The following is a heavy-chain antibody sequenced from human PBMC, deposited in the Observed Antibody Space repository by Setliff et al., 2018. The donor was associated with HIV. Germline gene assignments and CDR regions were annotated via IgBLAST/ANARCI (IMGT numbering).Heavy chain of an antibody. CDR3: ARGGRYGSSGYVFQH. CDR2: VDYTGST. J-gene: IGHJ1*01. D-gene: IGHD3-22*01. CDR1: GGSISISNYY. Sequence: PSETLSLTCTVSGGSISISNYYWGWVRQPPGKGLEWVGNVDYTGSTYYNPSLKSRVTISVDTSKNQFSLRLNSVTAADTAVYYCARGGRYGSSGYVFQHWGQGTPVTVSS. V-gene: IGHV4-39*07.